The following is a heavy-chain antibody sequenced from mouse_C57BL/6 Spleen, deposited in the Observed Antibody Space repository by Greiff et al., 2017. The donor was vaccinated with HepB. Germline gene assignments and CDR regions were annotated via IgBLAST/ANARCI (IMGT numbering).Heavy chain of an antibody. CDR3: ARGGTAQVPWFAY. Sequence: QVQLQQPGAELVKPGASVKMSCKASGYTFTSYWITWVKQRPGQGLEWIGDIYPGSGSTNYNEKFKSKATLTVDTSSSTAYMQLSSLTSEDSAVYYCARGGTAQVPWFAYWGQGTLVTVSA. D-gene: IGHD3-2*02. CDR2: IYPGSGST. V-gene: IGHV1-55*01. J-gene: IGHJ3*01. CDR1: GYTFTSYW.